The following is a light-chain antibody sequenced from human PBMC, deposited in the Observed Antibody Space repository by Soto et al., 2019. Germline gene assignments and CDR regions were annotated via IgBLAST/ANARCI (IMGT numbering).Light chain of an antibody. J-gene: IGKJ1*01. CDR1: QTVSSS. V-gene: IGKV3-15*01. CDR2: GAS. Sequence: ETVLTQSPATLSLSPEERAPLSCRASQTVSSSLAWYQQKPGQAPRLLIYGASTRATGIPARFSGSGSGTEFTLTISSLQSEDFAVYYCQQYNNWPRTFGQGTKVDIK. CDR3: QQYNNWPRT.